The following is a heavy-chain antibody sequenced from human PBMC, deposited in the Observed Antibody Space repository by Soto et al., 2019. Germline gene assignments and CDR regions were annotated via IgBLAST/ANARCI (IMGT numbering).Heavy chain of an antibody. V-gene: IGHV3-9*01. CDR2: ISWDSNSI. CDR3: VKDIEENQLLYDAFDI. D-gene: IGHD2-2*01. CDR1: GFRFDDYA. Sequence: EVQLVDSGGGLVQPGRSLRLSCVASGFRFDDYAMHWVRQAPGKGLEWVSGISWDSNSIGYADSVKGRFTISRDSAKYSLYLQMNSLRAEDTALYYCVKDIEENQLLYDAFDIWGQGTMVTVSS. J-gene: IGHJ3*02.